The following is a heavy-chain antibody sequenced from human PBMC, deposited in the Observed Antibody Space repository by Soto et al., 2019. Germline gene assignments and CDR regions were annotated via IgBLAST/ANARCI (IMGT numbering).Heavy chain of an antibody. CDR3: SRVGVYSGSGSYQRDCHFDY. J-gene: IGHJ4*02. V-gene: IGHV4-59*01. D-gene: IGHD3-10*01. Sequence: QVQLQESGPGLVKPSETLSLTCTVSGGSISSYYWSWIRQPPGKGLGWIGSIYYSGSTNYNPSLKSRVSISVDTCKNHYSLKLRSVTAADTAVYYFSRVGVYSGSGSYQRDCHFDYWGQGTLVTVSS. CDR2: IYYSGST. CDR1: GGSISSYY.